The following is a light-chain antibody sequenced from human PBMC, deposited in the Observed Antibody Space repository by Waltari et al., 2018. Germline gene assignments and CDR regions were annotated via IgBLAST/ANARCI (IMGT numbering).Light chain of an antibody. V-gene: IGKV1-39*01. Sequence: DIQMTQSPSSLSASVADRVTITCRASQTISSYLNWYLHKPGKAPKLLIYAASSLQSGVPSRFSGSGSGTDFTLTISSLQPEDFATYYCQQSHNTPLTFGGGTKVEVK. CDR3: QQSHNTPLT. CDR1: QTISSY. CDR2: AAS. J-gene: IGKJ4*01.